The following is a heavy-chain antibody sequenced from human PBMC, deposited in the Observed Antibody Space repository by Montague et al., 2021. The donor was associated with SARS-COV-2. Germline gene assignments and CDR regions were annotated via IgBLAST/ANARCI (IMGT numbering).Heavy chain of an antibody. D-gene: IGHD1-1*01. V-gene: IGHV6-1*01. Sequence: RAISGDSVSSNSATWNWVRQSPSRGLEWLGRTYYRSKWYNDYAVSVRGRVTINTDTSKNQVSLQLNSVTPEDTAIYYCTSGREGNYNVMDVWGQGTTVTVSS. CDR2: TYYRSKWYN. CDR1: GDSVSSNSAT. J-gene: IGHJ6*02. CDR3: TSGREGNYNVMDV.